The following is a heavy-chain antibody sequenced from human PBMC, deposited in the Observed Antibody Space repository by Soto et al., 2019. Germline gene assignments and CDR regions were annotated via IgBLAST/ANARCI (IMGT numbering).Heavy chain of an antibody. D-gene: IGHD2-15*01. J-gene: IGHJ4*02. CDR3: VVAAQPYYFDY. CDR2: ISAYNGNT. Sequence: QVQLVQSGAEVKKPGASVKVSCKASGYTFTSYGISWVRQAPGQGLEWMGWISAYNGNTNYAQKLQGRVTMTTDTSTRTAYMELRSLRSADTAVYYCVVAAQPYYFDYWGQGTLVTVSS. V-gene: IGHV1-18*01. CDR1: GYTFTSYG.